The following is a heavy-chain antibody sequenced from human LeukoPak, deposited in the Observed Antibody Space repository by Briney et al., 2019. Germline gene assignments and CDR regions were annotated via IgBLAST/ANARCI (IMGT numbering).Heavy chain of an antibody. J-gene: IGHJ4*02. CDR1: GGSISGYY. Sequence: SETLSLTCTVSGGSISGYYWNWIQQPAGKGLEWIGRMHTSGSTNHNPSLKSRITMSVDRSKNQFSLKLSSVTAADTAVYYCVRDSGSGWYDYWGQGTLVTVSS. D-gene: IGHD6-19*01. CDR2: MHTSGST. CDR3: VRDSGSGWYDY. V-gene: IGHV4-4*07.